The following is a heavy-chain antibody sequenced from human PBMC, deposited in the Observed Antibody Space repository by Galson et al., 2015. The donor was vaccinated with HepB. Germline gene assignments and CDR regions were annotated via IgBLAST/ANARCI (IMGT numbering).Heavy chain of an antibody. J-gene: IGHJ6*02. CDR1: GYTLTVLS. CDR2: FDPEDGET. CDR3: APIVNYYGSGSYYYYGMDV. V-gene: IGHV1-24*01. D-gene: IGHD3-10*01. Sequence: SVKVSCKVSGYTLTVLSMHWVRQAPGKGLEWMGGFDPEDGETIYAQKFQGRVTMTEDTSTDTAYMELSSLRSEDTAVYYCAPIVNYYGSGSYYYYGMDVWGQGTTVTVSS.